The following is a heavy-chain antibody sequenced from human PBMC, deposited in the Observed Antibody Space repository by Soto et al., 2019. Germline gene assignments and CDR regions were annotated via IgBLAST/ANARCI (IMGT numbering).Heavy chain of an antibody. CDR3: AKEEGTYCSGGSCYSVFPRFDY. D-gene: IGHD2-15*01. Sequence: PGGSLRLSCAASGFTFSSYAMSWVRQAPGKGLEWVSAISGSGGSTYYADSVKGRFTISRDNSKNTLYLQMNSQRAEDTAVYYCAKEEGTYCSGGSCYSVFPRFDYWGQGTLVTVSS. CDR1: GFTFSSYA. CDR2: ISGSGGST. V-gene: IGHV3-23*01. J-gene: IGHJ4*02.